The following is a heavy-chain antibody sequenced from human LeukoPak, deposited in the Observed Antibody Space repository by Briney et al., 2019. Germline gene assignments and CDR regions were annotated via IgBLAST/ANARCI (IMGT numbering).Heavy chain of an antibody. Sequence: SETLSLTCTVSGGSISSYYWSWIRQPAGKGLEWIGRICTSGSTNYNPSLKSRVTMSVDTSKNQFSLKLSSVTAADTAVYYCARAGYSYGYYYFDYWAREPWSPSPQ. CDR1: GGSISSYY. D-gene: IGHD5-18*01. V-gene: IGHV4-4*07. CDR2: ICTSGST. J-gene: IGHJ4*02. CDR3: ARAGYSYGYYYFDY.